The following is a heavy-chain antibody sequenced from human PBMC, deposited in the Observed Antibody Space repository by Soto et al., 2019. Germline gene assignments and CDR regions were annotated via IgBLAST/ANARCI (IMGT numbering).Heavy chain of an antibody. CDR2: IYYSAST. V-gene: IGHV4-59*08. CDR3: ARHLPYCGGDCFSLNS. D-gene: IGHD2-21*02. CDR1: GGSISSYY. J-gene: IGHJ4*02. Sequence: ETLSLTCTVSGGSISSYYWSWIRQPPGKGMEWIGYIYYSASTNYSPSLKRRVTVSVDTSKNQFSLTLSSVTAADTAVYYCARHLPYCGGDCFSLNSWGQGTPGTVPS.